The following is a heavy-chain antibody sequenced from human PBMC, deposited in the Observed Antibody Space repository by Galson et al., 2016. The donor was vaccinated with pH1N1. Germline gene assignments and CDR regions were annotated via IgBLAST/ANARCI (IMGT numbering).Heavy chain of an antibody. V-gene: IGHV5-51*03. J-gene: IGHJ3*02. Sequence: QSGAEVKKPGESLKISCKASGYRFTSYWIAWVRQVPGKGLEWVGVVNPGGSTIRYGPPFQGQVTISSDKSINTAHLQWISLKASDTATYYCARQYDFGDYRGNAFDIWGQGTMVIVSS. CDR3: ARQYDFGDYRGNAFDI. CDR1: GYRFTSYW. CDR2: VNPGGSTI. D-gene: IGHD4-17*01.